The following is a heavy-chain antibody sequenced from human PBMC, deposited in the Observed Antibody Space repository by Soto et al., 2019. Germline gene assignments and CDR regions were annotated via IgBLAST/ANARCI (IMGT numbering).Heavy chain of an antibody. J-gene: IGHJ6*02. Sequence: QVQLVQSGAEVKKPGASVKVSCKASGYSFTRHGISWVRQAPGQGLEWMGWISGYNANTNYPENLQGRVTMTTDTSTSTAYMEVRNLISDDTAVYYCARMGDVPYYYYGLDVWGQGTTVTVSS. V-gene: IGHV1-18*01. CDR3: ARMGDVPYYYYGLDV. D-gene: IGHD3-16*01. CDR1: GYSFTRHG. CDR2: ISGYNANT.